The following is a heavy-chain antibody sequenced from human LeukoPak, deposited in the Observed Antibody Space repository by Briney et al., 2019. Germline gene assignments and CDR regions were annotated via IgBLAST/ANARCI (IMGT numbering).Heavy chain of an antibody. Sequence: SQTLSLTCAISGDSVSSNSAAWIWIRQSPSRGLEWLGRTYYRSKWYTEYAVSVKSRITINPDTSKNQFSLQLSSVNPEDTAVYYCARLRSGSNYWGQGTLVTVSS. CDR2: TYYRSKWYT. V-gene: IGHV6-1*01. D-gene: IGHD3-10*01. CDR3: ARLRSGSNY. CDR1: GDSVSSNSAA. J-gene: IGHJ4*02.